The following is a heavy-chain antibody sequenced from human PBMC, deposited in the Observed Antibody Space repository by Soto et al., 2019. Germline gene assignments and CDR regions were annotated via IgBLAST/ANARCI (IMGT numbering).Heavy chain of an antibody. V-gene: IGHV4-31*03. J-gene: IGHJ4*02. CDR1: GGSISSGGYY. CDR2: IYYSGST. D-gene: IGHD2-2*01. CDR3: ARSSTSANYFDY. Sequence: QVQLQESGPGLVKPSQTLSLTCTVSGGSISSGGYYWSWIRQHPGKGLEWIGYIYYSGSTYYNPSLKSRVTISVDTSTNQISLKLNSVTAADTAVYYCARSSTSANYFDYWGQGTLVTVSS.